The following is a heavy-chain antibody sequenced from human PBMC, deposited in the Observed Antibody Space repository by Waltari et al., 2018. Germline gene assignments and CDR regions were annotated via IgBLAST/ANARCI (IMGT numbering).Heavy chain of an antibody. V-gene: IGHV1-3*01. CDR3: AGGAERGYLDY. D-gene: IGHD1-26*01. Sequence: QVQLVQSGAEVKKPGASVKVSCKASGYTFTSYAMHWVRQAPGQRLEWMGWINAGNGNTKNSQKFQGRATITRDTSVSTAYMELSSLRSEDTAVYYCAGGAERGYLDYWGQGTLVTVSS. CDR1: GYTFTSYA. J-gene: IGHJ4*02. CDR2: INAGNGNT.